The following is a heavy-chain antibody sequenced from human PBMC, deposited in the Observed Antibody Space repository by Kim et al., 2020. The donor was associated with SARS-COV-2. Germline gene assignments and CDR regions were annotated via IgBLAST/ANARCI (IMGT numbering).Heavy chain of an antibody. CDR2: IYHSGRA. Sequence: SETLSLTCAVSGVSISSGDDSWSWIRQPPGKGLEWIGYIYHSGRAFYNPSLKSRVAMSVDTSVDQFSLRLSSVTAADTAVYYCARDRGYGHHDSWGQGTL. J-gene: IGHJ4*02. CDR1: GVSISSGDDS. V-gene: IGHV4-30-2*01. CDR3: ARDRGYGHHDS. D-gene: IGHD5-12*01.